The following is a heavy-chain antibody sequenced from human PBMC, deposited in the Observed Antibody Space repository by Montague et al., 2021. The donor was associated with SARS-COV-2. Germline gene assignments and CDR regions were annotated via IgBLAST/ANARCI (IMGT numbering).Heavy chain of an antibody. D-gene: IGHD6-25*01. CDR1: GDSLSFYF. J-gene: IGHJ4*02. V-gene: IGHV4-59*01. Sequence: SETLSLTCTVSGDSLSFYFWTWIRQPPGRGLEWIGYIEYSGSTNYNPSLKSRVTISVDTSKNQFSLKLSSVTAADTAVYYCAREYPGFTLDYWGQGTLVTVSS. CDR2: IEYSGST. CDR3: AREYPGFTLDY.